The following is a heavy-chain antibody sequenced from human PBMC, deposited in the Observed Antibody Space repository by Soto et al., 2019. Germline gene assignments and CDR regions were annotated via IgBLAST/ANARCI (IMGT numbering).Heavy chain of an antibody. J-gene: IGHJ4*02. V-gene: IGHV3-53*01. D-gene: IGHD3-22*01. CDR2: IYAGTIT. Sequence: GGSLRLSCAVSGITVSSYCMSWVRQAAGKGLEWVSVIYAGTITYYADSVKGRFTIYRDNSKNTLNLEMNSLRVEDTAVYYCARIPYDNSGTIFDYWGQGTLVTVSS. CDR3: ARIPYDNSGTIFDY. CDR1: GITVSSYC.